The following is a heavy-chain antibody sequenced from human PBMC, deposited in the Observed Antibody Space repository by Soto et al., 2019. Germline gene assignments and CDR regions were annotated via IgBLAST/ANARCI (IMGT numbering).Heavy chain of an antibody. Sequence: QVQLQESGPGLVRPSETLSLTCTVSSDSISSYYWIWIRQSLGKGLEWIGYTDYSGNTNYNPSLKSRVTISGDTSKNQFSLRLSSVTAAHTAVYYCSRAVGDPLYYLDYWGQRTLVTASS. V-gene: IGHV4-59*08. CDR2: TDYSGNT. CDR1: SDSISSYY. J-gene: IGHJ4*02. D-gene: IGHD6-19*01. CDR3: SRAVGDPLYYLDY.